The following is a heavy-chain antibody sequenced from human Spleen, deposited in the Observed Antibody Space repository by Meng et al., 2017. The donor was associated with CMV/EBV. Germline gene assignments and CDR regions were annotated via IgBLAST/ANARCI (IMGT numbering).Heavy chain of an antibody. J-gene: IGHJ6*02. V-gene: IGHV3-7*04. Sequence: GESLKISCAACGFTFSSYDMHWVRQGTGKGLEWVANIKQDGSEKYYVDSVKGRFTISRDNARNSVYLQMNSLRAEDTAVYYCAGGFDVWGQGTSVTVSS. CDR3: AGGFDV. CDR2: IKQDGSEK. CDR1: GFTFSSYD.